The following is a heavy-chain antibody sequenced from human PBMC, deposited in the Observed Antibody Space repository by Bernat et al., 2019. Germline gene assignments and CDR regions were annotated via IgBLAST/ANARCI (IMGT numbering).Heavy chain of an antibody. Sequence: QVQLVESGGGVVQPGRSLRLSCAASGFTFSSYGMHWVRQAPGKGLDWVAVIWYDGSNKYYADSVKGRFTISRDNSKNTLYLQMKSLRAADTAVYYCARDLGFGELIRGCYYGMDVWGQGTTVTVSS. CDR2: IWYDGSNK. V-gene: IGHV3-33*01. D-gene: IGHD3-10*01. CDR1: GFTFSSYG. J-gene: IGHJ6*02. CDR3: ARDLGFGELIRGCYYGMDV.